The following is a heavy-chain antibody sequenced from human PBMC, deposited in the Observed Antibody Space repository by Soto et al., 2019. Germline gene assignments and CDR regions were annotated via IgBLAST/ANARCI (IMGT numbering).Heavy chain of an antibody. Sequence: QVQLVESGGGVVQPGRSLRLSCAASGFTFSSYGMHWVRQAPGKGLEWVAVISYDGSNKYYADSVKGRFTISRDNSKNTLYLQMNSLRAEDTAVYYCAKEYCSGGSCYSSEYFQHWGQGTLVTVSS. CDR3: AKEYCSGGSCYSSEYFQH. D-gene: IGHD2-15*01. CDR1: GFTFSSYG. V-gene: IGHV3-30*18. J-gene: IGHJ1*01. CDR2: ISYDGSNK.